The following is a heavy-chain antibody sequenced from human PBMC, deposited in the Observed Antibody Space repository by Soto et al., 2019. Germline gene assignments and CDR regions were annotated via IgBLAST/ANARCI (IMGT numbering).Heavy chain of an antibody. CDR1: GFSFGDYI. CDR2: ISHSGSYI. J-gene: IGHJ3*02. D-gene: IGHD2-21*01. CDR3: ASPRDYCVTISNCFIAFDI. Sequence: AQLVESGGSLVKPGGSLRLSCAASGFSFGDYIMNWVRQAPGRGLEWVASISHSGSYIFYADSAKGRFTISRDNSRDSVYLQMNSRRVDVTAIYYCASPRDYCVTISNCFIAFDIWGQGTRVTVSS. V-gene: IGHV3-21*01.